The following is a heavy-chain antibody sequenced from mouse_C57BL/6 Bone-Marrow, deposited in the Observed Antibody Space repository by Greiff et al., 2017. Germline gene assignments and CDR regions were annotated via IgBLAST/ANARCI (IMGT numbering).Heavy chain of an antibody. CDR1: GYTFTSYW. J-gene: IGHJ2*01. D-gene: IGHD1-1*01. Sequence: VQLQQPGTELVKPGASVKLSCKASGYTFTSYWMHWVKQRPGQGLEWIGNINPSNGGTNYNEKFKSKATLTVDKSSSTAYMQLSSLTSEDSAIYYCARSGITTVVFDYWGQGTTLTVSS. CDR2: INPSNGGT. CDR3: ARSGITTVVFDY. V-gene: IGHV1-53*01.